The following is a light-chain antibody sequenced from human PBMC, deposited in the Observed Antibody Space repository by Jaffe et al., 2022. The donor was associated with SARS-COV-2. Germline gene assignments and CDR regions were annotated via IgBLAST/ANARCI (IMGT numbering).Light chain of an antibody. CDR2: DAS. V-gene: IGKV3-11*01. CDR1: QSVQIY. CDR3: QQRYQWPPLT. Sequence: EIVLTQSPATLSLSPGDTAILSCRASQSVQIYLMWYQQKPGQAPRLLIHDASNRASGIPARFSGSGSGTDFTLTISSLEPDDFAVYYCQQRYQWPPLTFGGGTKVEI. J-gene: IGKJ4*01.